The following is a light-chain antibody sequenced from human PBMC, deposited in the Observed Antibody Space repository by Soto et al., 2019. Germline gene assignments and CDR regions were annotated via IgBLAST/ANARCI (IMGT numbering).Light chain of an antibody. CDR3: QQRSNWPLGGNT. J-gene: IGKJ3*01. CDR2: DAS. Sequence: EIVLTQSPATLSLSPGERATLSCRASQSVSSYLAWYQQKPGQAPRLLIYDASNRATGIPARFSGSGSGTDFTLTISSLEPEDVAVYYCQQRSNWPLGGNTFGPGTKVDIK. V-gene: IGKV3-11*01. CDR1: QSVSSY.